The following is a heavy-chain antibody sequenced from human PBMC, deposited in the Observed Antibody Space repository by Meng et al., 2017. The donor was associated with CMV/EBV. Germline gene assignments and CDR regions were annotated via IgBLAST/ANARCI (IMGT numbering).Heavy chain of an antibody. D-gene: IGHD2-21*01. CDR2: IYYSGST. V-gene: IGHV4-59*01. J-gene: IGHJ6*02. CDR1: GGSISSYY. Sequence: SETLSLTCTVSGGSISSYYWSWIRQPPGKGLEWIGYIYYSGSTNYNPSRKSRVTISVDTAKNQFSLKLSSVTAADTAVYYCARGPPYSTYYYYYGMDVWGQGTTVTVSS. CDR3: ARGPPYSTYYYYYGMDV.